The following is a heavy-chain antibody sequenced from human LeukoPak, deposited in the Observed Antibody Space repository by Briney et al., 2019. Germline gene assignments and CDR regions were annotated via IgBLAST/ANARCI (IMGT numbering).Heavy chain of an antibody. V-gene: IGHV3-30*04. CDR1: GFTLSTFT. Sequence: PGGSLRLSCAPSGFTLSTFTMHGVRQAPGKGLEWVAVISYDGSNKYYADSVKGRFTISRDDSKNTLYLQMNSLRAEDTAVYYCAKEGAYRRWLQSPGRGNYYYYSMDVWGQGTTVTVSS. CDR2: ISYDGSNK. J-gene: IGHJ6*02. D-gene: IGHD5-24*01. CDR3: AKEGAYRRWLQSPGRGNYYYYSMDV.